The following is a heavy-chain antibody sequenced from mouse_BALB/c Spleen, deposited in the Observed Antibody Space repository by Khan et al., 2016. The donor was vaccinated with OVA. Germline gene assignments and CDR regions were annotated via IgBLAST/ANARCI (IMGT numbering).Heavy chain of an antibody. CDR1: GYSFTSYY. D-gene: IGHD2-2*01. V-gene: IGHV1S135*01. Sequence: VQLKQSGPELMKPGASVKISCKASGYSFTSYYIHWVMESHGKSLEWIGYIDPFSGATTYNQKFKGKATLTVDKSSSTAYILLSNLTSEDSAAYYCTRNGYVAWFTYWGQGTLVTVSA. J-gene: IGHJ3*01. CDR3: TRNGYVAWFTY. CDR2: IDPFSGAT.